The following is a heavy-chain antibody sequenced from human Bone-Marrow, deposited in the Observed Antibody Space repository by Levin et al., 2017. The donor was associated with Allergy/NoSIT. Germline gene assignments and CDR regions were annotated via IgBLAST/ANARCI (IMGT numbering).Heavy chain of an antibody. CDR3: ARVDCPGGSCYSTRGVFDI. Sequence: SQTLSLTCTLSGGSISTSYWSWIRQPPGKGPEWLGYIFYTGSTNYTPSLKSRVTISVDTSKNQFSLKLSSVTAADTAVYYCARVDCPGGSCYSTRGVFDIWGPGRMVTVSS. J-gene: IGHJ3*02. CDR2: IFYTGST. CDR1: GGSISTSY. V-gene: IGHV4-59*01. D-gene: IGHD2-15*01.